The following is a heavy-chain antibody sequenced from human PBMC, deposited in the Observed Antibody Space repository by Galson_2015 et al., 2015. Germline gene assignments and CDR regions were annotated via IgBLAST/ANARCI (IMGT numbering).Heavy chain of an antibody. CDR3: TSSSGYGMAV. CDR1: GFSFSGSA. J-gene: IGHJ6*02. Sequence: SLRLSCAASGFSFSGSAMHWVRQASGKGLEWVSRIRSKANSYATAYAASVKGRFTISRDDSINTAYLQMNSLKTEDTAIYYCTSSSGYGMAVWGQGSAVTVSS. V-gene: IGHV3-73*01. D-gene: IGHD3-22*01. CDR2: IRSKANSYAT.